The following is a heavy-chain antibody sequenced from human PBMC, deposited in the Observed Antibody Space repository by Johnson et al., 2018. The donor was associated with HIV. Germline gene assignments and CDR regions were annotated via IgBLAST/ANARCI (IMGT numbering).Heavy chain of an antibody. CDR3: ARAYTYGACDI. Sequence: VQLVESGGGLVQPGGSLRLSCAASGFTVSTNYMSWIRQAPGKGLEWVSVIYSGDTTYYAGPVKGRFTISRDNSKNTLYLQMNSLRVDDTAIYYCARAYTYGACDIWGQGTMVTVSS. CDR2: IYSGDTT. CDR1: GFTVSTNY. D-gene: IGHD5-18*01. J-gene: IGHJ3*02. V-gene: IGHV3-66*01.